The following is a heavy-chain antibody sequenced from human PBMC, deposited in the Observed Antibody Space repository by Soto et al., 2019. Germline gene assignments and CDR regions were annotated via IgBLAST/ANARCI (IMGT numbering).Heavy chain of an antibody. D-gene: IGHD5-18*01. Sequence: QITLKESGPMLVKPTQALTLTCTCSGFPLTTSGVGVGWIRKPPGKALEWLALVYWDDDKRYSPSLTNRLTLTRDTSKNPVVLTLTNVEPTETGNYFCAHMGGFGYPESWVQGIMVTVSS. CDR1: GFPLTTSGVG. V-gene: IGHV2-5*02. CDR3: AHMGGFGYPES. CDR2: VYWDDDK. J-gene: IGHJ5*02.